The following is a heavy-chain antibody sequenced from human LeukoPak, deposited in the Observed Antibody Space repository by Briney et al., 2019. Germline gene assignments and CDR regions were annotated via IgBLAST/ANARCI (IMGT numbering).Heavy chain of an antibody. J-gene: IGHJ4*02. CDR3: AKDYATVVTYYFDY. CDR2: ISGSGGRT. Sequence: PGGSLRLSCAASGFTFSSYAISCVPQAPGPGLEWGSAISGSGGRTYSADSVKGRFTISRDNSKNTLYLQMNSLRAEDTAVYYCAKDYATVVTYYFDYWGEGTLVTVSS. CDR1: GFTFSSYA. D-gene: IGHD4-23*01. V-gene: IGHV3-23*01.